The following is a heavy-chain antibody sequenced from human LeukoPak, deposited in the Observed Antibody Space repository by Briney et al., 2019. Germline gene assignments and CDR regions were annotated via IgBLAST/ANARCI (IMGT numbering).Heavy chain of an antibody. CDR1: GGSISSYY. V-gene: IGHV4-59*01. CDR2: IYYSGST. Sequence: SETLSLTCTVSGGSISSYYWSWIRQPPGKGLEWIGYIYYSGSTNYNPSLKSRDTISVDTSKNQFSLKLSSVTAADTAVYYCARETMGNFFDYWGQGTLVTVSS. J-gene: IGHJ4*02. D-gene: IGHD3-10*01. CDR3: ARETMGNFFDY.